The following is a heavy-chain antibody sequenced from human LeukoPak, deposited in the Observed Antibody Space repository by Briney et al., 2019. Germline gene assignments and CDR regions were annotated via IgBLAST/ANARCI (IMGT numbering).Heavy chain of an antibody. CDR2: INPSGGST. V-gene: IGHV1-46*01. CDR3: ARDAGGRLRRVYYYYYYMDV. D-gene: IGHD5-12*01. Sequence: GASVKVSCKASGYTFTSYYMHWVRQAPGQGLEWMGIINPSGGSTSYAQKFQGRVTMTRDMSTSTVYMELSSLRSEDTAVYYCARDAGGRLRRVYYYYYYMDVWGKGTTVTISS. J-gene: IGHJ6*03. CDR1: GYTFTSYY.